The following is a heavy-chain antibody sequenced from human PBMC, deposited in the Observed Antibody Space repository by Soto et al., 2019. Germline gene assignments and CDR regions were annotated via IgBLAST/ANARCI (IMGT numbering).Heavy chain of an antibody. V-gene: IGHV3-33*01. Sequence: GGSLRLSCAASGFTFSSYGMHWVRQAPGKGLEWVAVIWYDGSNKYYADSVKGRFTISRDNSKNTLYLQMNSLRAEDTAVYYCARGVAVAGTTIDYWGQGTLVTVSS. J-gene: IGHJ4*02. CDR3: ARGVAVAGTTIDY. D-gene: IGHD6-19*01. CDR2: IWYDGSNK. CDR1: GFTFSSYG.